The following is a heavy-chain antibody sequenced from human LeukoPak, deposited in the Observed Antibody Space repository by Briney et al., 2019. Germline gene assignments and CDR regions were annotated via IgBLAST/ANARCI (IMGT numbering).Heavy chain of an antibody. D-gene: IGHD3-22*01. V-gene: IGHV5-51*01. CDR2: IYPGDSDT. J-gene: IGHJ4*02. Sequence: GESLKISCKGSGYSFTSYWIGWVRQTPGKGLEWMGIIYPGDSDTRYSPSFQGQVTISADKSISTAYLQWSSLKASDTAMYYCATLSRSYYFGLDYWGQGTLVTVSS. CDR1: GYSFTSYW. CDR3: ATLSRSYYFGLDY.